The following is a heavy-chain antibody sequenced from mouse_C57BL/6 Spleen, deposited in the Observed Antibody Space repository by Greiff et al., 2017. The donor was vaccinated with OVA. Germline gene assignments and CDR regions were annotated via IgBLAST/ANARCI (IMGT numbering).Heavy chain of an antibody. J-gene: IGHJ2*01. D-gene: IGHD1-1*01. CDR1: GYSITSGYY. CDR3: ARETTVVPFDY. CDR2: ISYDGSN. Sequence: EVQLQESGPGLVKPSQSLSLTCSVTGYSITSGYYWNWIRQFPGNKLEWMGYISYDGSNNYNPSLKNRISITRDTSKNQFFLKLNSVTTEDTATYYCARETTVVPFDYWGQGTTLTVSS. V-gene: IGHV3-6*01.